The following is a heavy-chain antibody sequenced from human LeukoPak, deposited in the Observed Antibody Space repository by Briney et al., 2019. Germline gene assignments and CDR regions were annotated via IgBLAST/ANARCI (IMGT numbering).Heavy chain of an antibody. Sequence: PGRSLRLSCAASGFTFSNYGIHWVRQAPGKGLEWVAVISYDGSNKYYADSVKGRFTISRDNSKNTLYLQMNSLRAEDTAVYYCARFQSRGHWGQGTLVTVSS. D-gene: IGHD3-10*01. J-gene: IGHJ4*02. CDR3: ARFQSRGH. CDR1: GFTFSNYG. V-gene: IGHV3-30*03. CDR2: ISYDGSNK.